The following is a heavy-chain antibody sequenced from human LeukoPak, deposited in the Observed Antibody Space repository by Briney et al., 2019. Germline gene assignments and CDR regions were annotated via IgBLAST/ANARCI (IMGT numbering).Heavy chain of an antibody. Sequence: SETLSLTCTVSGGSISSSSYYWGWLRQPPGKGLEWIGSIYYSGSTYYNPSLKSRVTISVDTSKNQFSLKLSSVTAADTAVYYCAREDSSSSGLGYWGQGTLVTVSS. CDR3: AREDSSSSGLGY. D-gene: IGHD6-6*01. J-gene: IGHJ4*02. CDR2: IYYSGST. V-gene: IGHV4-39*07. CDR1: GGSISSSSYY.